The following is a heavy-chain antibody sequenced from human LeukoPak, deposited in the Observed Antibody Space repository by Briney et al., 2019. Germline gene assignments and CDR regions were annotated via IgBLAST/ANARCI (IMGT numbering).Heavy chain of an antibody. J-gene: IGHJ3*02. CDR3: ARVRSDYAGFDI. CDR1: GYTFTGYY. Sequence: ASVKVSCKASGYTFTGYYMHWVRQAPGQGLEWMGRINPNSGGTNYAQKFQGRVTMTRDTSISTAYMELSRLRSDDTAVYYCARVRSDYAGFDIWGQGTMVTVSS. D-gene: IGHD5-12*01. CDR2: INPNSGGT. V-gene: IGHV1-2*06.